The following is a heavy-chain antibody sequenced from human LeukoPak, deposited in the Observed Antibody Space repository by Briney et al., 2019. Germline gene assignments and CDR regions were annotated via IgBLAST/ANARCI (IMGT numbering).Heavy chain of an antibody. D-gene: IGHD3-10*01. Sequence: PGGSLRLSCAASGFTFSSYEMNWVRQAPGKGLEWVSSISGGSNYIYYADSLKGRFTISRDNAKNSVYLQVNSLRAEDTAVYYCARDRGVLLWSGVADYWGQGTLVTVSS. CDR3: ARDRGVLLWSGVADY. CDR1: GFTFSSYE. CDR2: ISGGSNYI. J-gene: IGHJ4*02. V-gene: IGHV3-21*01.